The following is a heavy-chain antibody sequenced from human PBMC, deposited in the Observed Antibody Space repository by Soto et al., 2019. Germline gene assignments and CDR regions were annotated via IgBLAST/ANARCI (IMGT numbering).Heavy chain of an antibody. CDR1: GGSISSYY. D-gene: IGHD2-2*01. Sequence: KASETLSLTCTVSGGSISSYYWSWIRQPAGKGLEWIGRIYTSGSTNYNPSLKSRVTMSVDTSKNQFSLKLSSVTAADTAVYYCARAYQLLPSFAFWFDPWGQGTLVTVPS. V-gene: IGHV4-4*07. CDR3: ARAYQLLPSFAFWFDP. J-gene: IGHJ5*02. CDR2: IYTSGST.